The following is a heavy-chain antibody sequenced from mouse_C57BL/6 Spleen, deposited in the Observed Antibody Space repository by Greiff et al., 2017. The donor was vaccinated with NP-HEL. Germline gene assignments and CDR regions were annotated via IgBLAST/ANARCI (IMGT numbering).Heavy chain of an antibody. D-gene: IGHD1-1*01. V-gene: IGHV1-52*01. CDR2: IDPSDSET. CDR3: ARSPYGSSYKAWFAY. J-gene: IGHJ3*01. CDR1: GYTFTSYW. Sequence: QVQLQQPGAELVRPGSSVKLSCKASGYTFTSYWMHWVKQRPIQGLEWIGNIDPSDSETHYNQKFKDKATLTVDKSSSTAYMKLSSLTSEDPAVYYCARSPYGSSYKAWFAYWGQGTLVTVSA.